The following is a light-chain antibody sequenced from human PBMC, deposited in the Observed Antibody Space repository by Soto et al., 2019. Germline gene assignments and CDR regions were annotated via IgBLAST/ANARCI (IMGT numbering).Light chain of an antibody. V-gene: IGKV3-20*01. CDR2: AAS. J-gene: IGKJ1*01. CDR1: QSVSSNH. Sequence: EIVLTQSPGSLSLSPGERATLSCRASQSVSSNHLAWYQQKAGQAPRLLIYAASRRATGIPDRFSGSGSGTDFTLTINRLAPEDFAVYYCQQYGTSLLTFGQGTKVDIK. CDR3: QQYGTSLLT.